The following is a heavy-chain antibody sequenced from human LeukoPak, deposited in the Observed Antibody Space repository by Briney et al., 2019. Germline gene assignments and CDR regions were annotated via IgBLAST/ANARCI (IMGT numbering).Heavy chain of an antibody. CDR3: ARGSQAPFYYFDY. J-gene: IGHJ4*02. CDR1: GGSFSGYY. V-gene: IGHV4-34*01. CDR2: INHSGST. Sequence: SETLSLTCAVYGGSFSGYYWSWIRQPPGKGLEWIGEINHSGSTNYNPSLKSRVTISVDTSKNQSSLKLSSVTAADTAVYYCARGSQAPFYYFDYWGQGTLVTVSS.